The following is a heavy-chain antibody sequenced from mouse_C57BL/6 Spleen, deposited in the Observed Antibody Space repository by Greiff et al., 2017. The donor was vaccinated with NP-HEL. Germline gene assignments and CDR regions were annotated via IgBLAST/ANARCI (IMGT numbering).Heavy chain of an antibody. Sequence: DVQLVESGGGLVKPGGSLKLSCAASGFTFSSYTMSWVRQTPEKRLEWVATISGGGGNTYYPDSVKGRFTISRDNAKNTLYLQMSSLRSEDTALYYCARQDPGYVDVWGTGTTVTVSS. D-gene: IGHD3-2*02. J-gene: IGHJ1*03. CDR1: GFTFSSYT. CDR3: ARQDPGYVDV. CDR2: ISGGGGNT. V-gene: IGHV5-9*01.